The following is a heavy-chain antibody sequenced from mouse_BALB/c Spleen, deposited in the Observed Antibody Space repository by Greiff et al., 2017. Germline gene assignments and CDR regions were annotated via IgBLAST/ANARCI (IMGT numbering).Heavy chain of an antibody. CDR2: IDPETGDT. V-gene: IGHV14-4*02. J-gene: IGHJ2*01. CDR3: NAWGGNYFPFDY. Sequence: EVKLMESGAELVRSGASVKLSCTASGFNIKDYYMHWVKQRPEQGLEWIGWIDPETGDTEYAPKFQGKATMTADTSSNTAYLQLSILTSEDTAVYYCNAWGGNYFPFDYWGQGTTLTVSS. D-gene: IGHD2-1*01. CDR1: GFNIKDYY.